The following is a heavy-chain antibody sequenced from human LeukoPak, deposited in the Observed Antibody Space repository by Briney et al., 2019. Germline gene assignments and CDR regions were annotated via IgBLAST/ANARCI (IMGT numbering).Heavy chain of an antibody. CDR1: GFTISSYS. D-gene: IGHD3-9*01. V-gene: IGHV3-21*01. CDR3: ARAFTYYDILTGYYDEVFDY. CDR2: ISSSSSYI. J-gene: IGHJ4*02. Sequence: AGGSLRLSCAASGFTISSYSMNWVRQAPGKGLEWVSSISSSSSYIYYADSVKGRFTISRDNAKNSLYLQMNSLRAEDTAVYYCARAFTYYDILTGYYDEVFDYWGQGTLVTVSS.